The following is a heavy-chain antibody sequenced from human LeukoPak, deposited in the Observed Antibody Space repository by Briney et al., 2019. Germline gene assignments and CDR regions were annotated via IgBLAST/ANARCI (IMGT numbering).Heavy chain of an antibody. CDR2: ISGSGGST. D-gene: IGHD3-10*01. CDR3: AKLGFARHYGMDV. CDR1: GFTFSSYA. Sequence: GGSLRLSCAASGFTFSSYAMSWVRQAPGKGLEWVSAISGSGGSTYYADSVKGRFTISRDSSKNTLYLQMNSLRAEDTAVYYCAKLGFARHYGMDVWGQGTTVTVSS. J-gene: IGHJ6*02. V-gene: IGHV3-23*01.